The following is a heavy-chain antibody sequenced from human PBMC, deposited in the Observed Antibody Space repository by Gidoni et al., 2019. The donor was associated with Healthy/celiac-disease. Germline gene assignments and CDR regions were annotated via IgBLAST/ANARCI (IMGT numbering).Heavy chain of an antibody. CDR2: ISSSSSTI. D-gene: IGHD6-6*01. Sequence: EVQLVESGGGLVQPGGSLRLSCAASGFTFRSYSMNWVRQAPGKGLEWVSYISSSSSTIYYADSVKGRFTISRDNAKNSLYLQMNSLRAEDTAVYYCARDEGVYSSSSKDYWGQGTLVTVSS. CDR3: ARDEGVYSSSSKDY. J-gene: IGHJ4*02. V-gene: IGHV3-48*01. CDR1: GFTFRSYS.